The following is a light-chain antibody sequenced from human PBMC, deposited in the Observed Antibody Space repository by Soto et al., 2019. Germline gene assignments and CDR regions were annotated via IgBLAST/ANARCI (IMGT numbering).Light chain of an antibody. CDR3: SSYTGSSTPYV. V-gene: IGLV2-14*01. CDR1: SSDVGGYNY. CDR2: DVT. J-gene: IGLJ1*01. Sequence: LTQPASVTGSPGQSITISCTGTSSDVGGYNYVSWYQQHPVKAPKLIIYDVTNRPSGISDRFSGSKSGNTASLTISGLQAEDEADYYCSSYTGSSTPYVFGTGTKVTVL.